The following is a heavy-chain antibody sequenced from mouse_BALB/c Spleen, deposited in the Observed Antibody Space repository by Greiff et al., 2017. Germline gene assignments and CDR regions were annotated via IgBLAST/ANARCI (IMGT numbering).Heavy chain of an antibody. Sequence: EVQGVESGGGLVKPGGSLKLSCAASGFTFSDYYMYWVRQTPEKRLEWVATISDGGSYTYYPDSVKGRFTISRDNAKNNLYLQMSSLKSEDTAMYYCARDAEELPMDYWGQGTSVTVSS. CDR3: ARDAEELPMDY. J-gene: IGHJ4*01. V-gene: IGHV5-4*02. CDR2: ISDGGSYT. CDR1: GFTFSDYY.